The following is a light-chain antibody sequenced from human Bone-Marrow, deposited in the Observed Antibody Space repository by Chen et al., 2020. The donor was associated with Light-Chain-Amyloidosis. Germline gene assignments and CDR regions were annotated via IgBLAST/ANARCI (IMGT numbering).Light chain of an antibody. CDR1: SGSIATNY. V-gene: IGLV6-57*01. Sequence: NFMLTQPHSVSESPGQTVIISCTRSSGSIATNYVQWYQQRPGSSPTTVIYEDDQRPSGVPDRFSGSVNRSANSAALTISGLKTEDEADYDGQSDQGSSQGVFGGGTKVTVL. CDR2: EDD. J-gene: IGLJ3*02. CDR3: QSDQGSSQGV.